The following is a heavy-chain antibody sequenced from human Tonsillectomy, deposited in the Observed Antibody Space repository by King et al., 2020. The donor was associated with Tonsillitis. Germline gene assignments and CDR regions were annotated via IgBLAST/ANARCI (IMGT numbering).Heavy chain of an antibody. Sequence: QLVQSGGGSVKPGGSLRLSCATSGFTFSNAWMTWVRQTPGKGLEWVGRIKSKTDVGTTDYAAPVKGRFTISRDDSKNTLFLQMNSLKTEDTAVYYCTAMTICEYTPPDYWGQGTLVTVSS. D-gene: IGHD3-3*01. CDR1: GFTFSNAW. J-gene: IGHJ4*02. CDR2: IKSKTDVGTT. CDR3: TAMTICEYTPPDY. V-gene: IGHV3-15*01.